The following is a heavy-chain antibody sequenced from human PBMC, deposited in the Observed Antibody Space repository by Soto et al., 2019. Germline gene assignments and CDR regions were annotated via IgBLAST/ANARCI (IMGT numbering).Heavy chain of an antibody. J-gene: IGHJ6*02. V-gene: IGHV4-59*01. CDR3: ARDPYDSSGYYYYGMDV. CDR1: GGSISSYY. Sequence: LSLTCTVSGGSISSYYWSWIRQPPGKGPEWIGYIYYSGSTNYNPSLKSRVTISVDTSKNQFSMKLSSVTAADTAVYYCARDPYDSSGYYYYGMDVWGQGTTVTVSS. CDR2: IYYSGST. D-gene: IGHD3-22*01.